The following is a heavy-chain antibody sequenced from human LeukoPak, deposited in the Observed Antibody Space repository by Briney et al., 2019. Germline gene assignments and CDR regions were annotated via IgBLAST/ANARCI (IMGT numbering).Heavy chain of an antibody. D-gene: IGHD1-26*01. CDR2: INPDTGGT. Sequence: ASVTVSCKTSGYTFTGYYLHWVRQAPGQGLEYMGWINPDTGGTNYAQKFQGRVTMTRDTSISTTYMELSRLGSDDTAVYYCARVGLNTAGSYKDAFDIWGQGTMITVSS. CDR1: GYTFTGYY. J-gene: IGHJ3*02. V-gene: IGHV1-2*02. CDR3: ARVGLNTAGSYKDAFDI.